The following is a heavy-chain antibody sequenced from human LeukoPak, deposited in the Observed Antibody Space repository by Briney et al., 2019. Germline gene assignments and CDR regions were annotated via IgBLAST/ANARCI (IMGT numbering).Heavy chain of an antibody. D-gene: IGHD3-10*02. CDR3: AELGITMIGGV. CDR1: AFTFSSYS. V-gene: IGHV3-48*04. CDR2: ISSSGSTI. Sequence: GGSLRLSCAASAFTFSSYSMNWVRRAPGKGLEWVSSISSSGSTIYYADSVKGRFTISRDNAKNSLYLQMNSLRAEDTAVYYCAELGITMIGGVWGKGTTVTISS. J-gene: IGHJ6*04.